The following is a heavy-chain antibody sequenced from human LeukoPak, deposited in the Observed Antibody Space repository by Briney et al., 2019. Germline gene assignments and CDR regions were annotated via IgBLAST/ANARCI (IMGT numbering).Heavy chain of an antibody. J-gene: IGHJ5*02. Sequence: GGSLRLSCAASGFTFSSYGMHWVRQAPGKGLEWVAVISYDGSNKYYADSVKGRFTISRDNSKNTLYLQMNSLRAEDTAVYYCAKSVTQNWFDPWGQGTLVTVSS. CDR3: AKSVTQNWFDP. CDR1: GFTFSSYG. V-gene: IGHV3-30*18. D-gene: IGHD4-17*01. CDR2: ISYDGSNK.